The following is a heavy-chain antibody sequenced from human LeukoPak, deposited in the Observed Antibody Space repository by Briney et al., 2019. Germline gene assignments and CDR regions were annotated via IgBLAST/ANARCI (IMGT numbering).Heavy chain of an antibody. Sequence: ASVKVSCKASGYIFTGYYMHWVRQAPGQGLEWMGRIHPNTGGTDYAQKFQGRVTMTRDTSISTAYMELSSLTSDDTAVYYCARRITIFGVVILDAFDIWGQGTMVTVSS. CDR2: IHPNTGGT. D-gene: IGHD3-3*01. CDR3: ARRITIFGVVILDAFDI. V-gene: IGHV1-2*06. CDR1: GYIFTGYY. J-gene: IGHJ3*02.